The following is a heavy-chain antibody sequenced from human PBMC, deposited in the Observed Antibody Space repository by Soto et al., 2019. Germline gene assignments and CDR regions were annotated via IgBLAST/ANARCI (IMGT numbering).Heavy chain of an antibody. CDR3: ASWLKKADIGNYYYGMDV. V-gene: IGHV1-69*12. CDR2: IMPIFRAP. Sequence: QVQLVQSGAEVKKPGSSVKVSCKASGGAFSDYAFSWVRQAPGQGLEWLGGIMPIFRAPDYAQNFQGRVTITADESTRTAYMEMRSLTSEDTATYYYASWLKKADIGNYYYGMDVWGQGTTVTVS. J-gene: IGHJ6*02. D-gene: IGHD2-15*01. CDR1: GGAFSDYA.